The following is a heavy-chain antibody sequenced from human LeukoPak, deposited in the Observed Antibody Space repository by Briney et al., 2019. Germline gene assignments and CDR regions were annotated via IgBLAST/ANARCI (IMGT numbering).Heavy chain of an antibody. J-gene: IGHJ3*02. V-gene: IGHV3-21*01. Sequence: PGGSLRLSCAATGLTFSSYSMNWVRQAPGKGLEWVSSISSSSSYIYYADSVKGRFTISRANAKNSLYLQMKSLRAEDTAVYYCARDYYDISGYYPKRGAFDIWGQGTMVTVSS. CDR1: GLTFSSYS. CDR2: ISSSSSYI. D-gene: IGHD3-22*01. CDR3: ARDYYDISGYYPKRGAFDI.